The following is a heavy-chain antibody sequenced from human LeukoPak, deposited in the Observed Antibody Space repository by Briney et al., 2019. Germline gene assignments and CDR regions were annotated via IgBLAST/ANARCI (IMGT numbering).Heavy chain of an antibody. CDR3: ARVVKSGSGWSHDY. CDR1: GYTFTSYD. Sequence: SSVKVSCKASGYTFTSYDINWVRQATGQGLEWMGWMNPNSGNTGYAQKFQGRVTMTRNTSISTAYMELSSLRSEDTDVYYCARVVKSGSGWSHDYWGQGTLVTVSS. D-gene: IGHD6-19*01. V-gene: IGHV1-8*01. CDR2: MNPNSGNT. J-gene: IGHJ4*02.